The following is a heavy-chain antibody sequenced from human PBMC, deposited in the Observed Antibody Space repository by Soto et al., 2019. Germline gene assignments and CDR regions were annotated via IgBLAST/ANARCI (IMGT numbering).Heavy chain of an antibody. CDR1: VASISSGDYY. Sequence: QVQLQESGPGLVKPSQTLSLTCTVSVASISSGDYYWTWIRQPPGKGLEWIGYLYYTGSTYDNQSPKSLVPMAADTSKNESPLTPESVTAAEPAVYYCASDGSRGNYHLYAMDAWGQGTTVTVSS. CDR2: LYYTGST. CDR3: ASDGSRGNYHLYAMDA. J-gene: IGHJ6*02. V-gene: IGHV4-30-4*01. D-gene: IGHD3-10*01.